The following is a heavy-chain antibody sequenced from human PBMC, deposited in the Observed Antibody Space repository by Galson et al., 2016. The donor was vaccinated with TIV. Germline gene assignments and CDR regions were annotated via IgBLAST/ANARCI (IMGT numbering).Heavy chain of an antibody. CDR3: ARGRGHCVTTSCYVDY. Sequence: SLRLSCAASGFTFSSYEMNWVRQAPGKGLEWVSYIIESGRSTYYADSVKGRFSISRDNAKNSLYLQMSSLRAEDTAVYYCARGRGHCVTTSCYVDYWGQGTLVTVSS. CDR1: GFTFSSYE. J-gene: IGHJ4*02. D-gene: IGHD2-2*01. V-gene: IGHV3-48*03. CDR2: IIESGRST.